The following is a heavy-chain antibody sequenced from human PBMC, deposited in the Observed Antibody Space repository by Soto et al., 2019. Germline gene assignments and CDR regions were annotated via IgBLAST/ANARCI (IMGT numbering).Heavy chain of an antibody. CDR1: GYTFTSYG. J-gene: IGHJ4*02. V-gene: IGHV1-18*01. Sequence: ASVKVPCKASGYTFTSYGISWVRQSPGQGLEWMGWISAYNGNTNHAQNFRARLSMTTDTSTSTVYMELRSLRSDDTAVYYCARDPRMNYDILTGYHIPPDYWGQGTLVNVS. CDR2: ISAYNGNT. D-gene: IGHD3-9*01. CDR3: ARDPRMNYDILTGYHIPPDY.